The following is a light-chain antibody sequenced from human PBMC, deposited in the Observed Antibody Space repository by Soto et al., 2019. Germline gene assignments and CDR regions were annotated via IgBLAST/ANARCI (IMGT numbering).Light chain of an antibody. CDR2: LNSDGSH. V-gene: IGLV4-69*01. J-gene: IGLJ3*02. Sequence: QLVLTQSPSPSATLGASVKLTCTLSSGHSSYAIAWHQQQPEKGPRYLMKLNSDGSHSKGDGIPDRFSGSSSGAERYLTISSLQSEDEADYYCQTWGTGIHWVFGGGTKLTVL. CDR1: SGHSSYA. CDR3: QTWGTGIHWV.